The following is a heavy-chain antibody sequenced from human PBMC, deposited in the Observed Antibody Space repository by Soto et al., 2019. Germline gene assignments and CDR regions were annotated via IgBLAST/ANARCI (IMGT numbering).Heavy chain of an antibody. CDR3: ARGAATVTPGWFDP. V-gene: IGHV4-38-2*01. CDR2: IYHSGST. Sequence: SETLSLTCAVSGYSISSGYYWGWIRQPPGKGLEWIASIYHSGSTYYNPPLKSRVTISVDTSKNQFSLKLTSVTAADTAVYYCARGAATVTPGWFDPWGQGIMVTVSS. J-gene: IGHJ5*02. CDR1: GYSISSGYY. D-gene: IGHD4-17*01.